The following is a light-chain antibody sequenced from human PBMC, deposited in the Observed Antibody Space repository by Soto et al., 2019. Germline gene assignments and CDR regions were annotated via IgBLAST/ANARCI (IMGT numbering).Light chain of an antibody. CDR3: QQSYVTPWT. Sequence: DIQMTQSPSSLSSSVGDIFTITCRASQGIRNDLGWYQHKSGKAPKLLIYAASGLHSGVPSRFSGSGSGTDFTLTISSLQPEDFATYYCQQSYVTPWTFGQGTKVDI. CDR2: AAS. J-gene: IGKJ1*01. CDR1: QGIRND. V-gene: IGKV1-39*01.